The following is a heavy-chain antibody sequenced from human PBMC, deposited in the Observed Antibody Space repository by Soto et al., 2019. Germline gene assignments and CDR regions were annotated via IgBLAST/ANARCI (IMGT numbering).Heavy chain of an antibody. J-gene: IGHJ4*02. Sequence: GGSLRLSCAASGFTFSSFWMHWVRQAPGKGLVWVSRINSDGSSTTYADSVKGRFTISRDNAKNTVYLQMNSLRAEDTAVYYCARGGHVVVTAIFDYWGQGTLVTVSS. D-gene: IGHD2-21*02. CDR2: INSDGSST. CDR3: ARGGHVVVTAIFDY. CDR1: GFTFSSFW. V-gene: IGHV3-74*01.